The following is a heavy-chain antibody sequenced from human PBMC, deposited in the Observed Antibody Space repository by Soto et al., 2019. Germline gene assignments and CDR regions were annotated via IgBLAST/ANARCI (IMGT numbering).Heavy chain of an antibody. Sequence: GGSLRLSFAAPWFTVSSKYMTWVRQAPREGLEWVSLIQSGGTTYYADSVKGRFTISRDTSENTLHLQMDSLRVEDTAVYYCARDDVLCDGGRCYGIPLAVWGKGTTVTVSS. J-gene: IGHJ6*04. D-gene: IGHD2-15*01. CDR3: ARDDVLCDGGRCYGIPLAV. CDR1: WFTVSSKY. V-gene: IGHV3-66*01. CDR2: IQSGGTT.